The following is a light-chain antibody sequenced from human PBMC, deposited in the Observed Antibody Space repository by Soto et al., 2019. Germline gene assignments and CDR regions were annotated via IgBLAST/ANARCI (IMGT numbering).Light chain of an antibody. V-gene: IGKV3-11*01. CDR2: DAS. CDR3: PQRANWPPIT. J-gene: IGKJ5*01. CDR1: QSIGTY. Sequence: EIVLTQSPATLSLSPGERATLSCRASQSIGTYLAWYQQKPGQAPTLLIYDASNRATGIPARFSGSGSGTDFTLSISSLEPEDFAIYYCPQRANWPPITFGQGTRLELK.